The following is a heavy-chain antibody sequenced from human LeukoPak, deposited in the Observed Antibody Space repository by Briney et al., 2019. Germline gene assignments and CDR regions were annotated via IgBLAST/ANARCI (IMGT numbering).Heavy chain of an antibody. V-gene: IGHV5-51*01. D-gene: IGHD5-24*01. CDR1: GYTFSSYW. CDR3: ARLPKRWLQSYFDY. J-gene: IGHJ4*02. Sequence: GESLKISCKGSGYTFSSYWIGWVRQMPGKGLEWMGIIYPGDSDTKYSPSFQGQVTISADKSISTAYLQWSSLKASDTAMYCCARLPKRWLQSYFDYWGQGTLVTVSS. CDR2: IYPGDSDT.